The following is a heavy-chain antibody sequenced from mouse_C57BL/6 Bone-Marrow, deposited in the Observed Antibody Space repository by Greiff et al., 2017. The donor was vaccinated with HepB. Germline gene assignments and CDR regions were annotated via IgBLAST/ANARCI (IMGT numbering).Heavy chain of an antibody. V-gene: IGHV12-3*01. CDR1: GFPITSGYY. D-gene: IGHD1-1*01. CDR3: AGARTTVVPHWYFDV. CDR2: ITHSGET. J-gene: IGHJ1*03. Sequence: KLQESGPGLVKPSQSLFLTCSITGFPITSGYYWIWIRQSPGKPLEWMGYITHSGETFYNPSLQSPISITRETSKNQFFLQLNSVTTEDTAMYYCAGARTTVVPHWYFDVWGTGTTVTVSS.